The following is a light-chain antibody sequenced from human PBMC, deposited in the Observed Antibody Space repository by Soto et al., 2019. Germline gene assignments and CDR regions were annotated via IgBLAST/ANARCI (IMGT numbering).Light chain of an antibody. J-gene: IGLJ1*01. Sequence: QSVLTQPASVSGSPGQPITISCTGTSSDIGSYNYVSWYQQYPGKAPKLMIYDVSNRPSGVSNRFSGSKSGNTASLTISGLRTEDEADYYCNSYTGTSSRYVFGTGTKVTVL. CDR1: SSDIGSYNY. V-gene: IGLV2-14*01. CDR3: NSYTGTSSRYV. CDR2: DVS.